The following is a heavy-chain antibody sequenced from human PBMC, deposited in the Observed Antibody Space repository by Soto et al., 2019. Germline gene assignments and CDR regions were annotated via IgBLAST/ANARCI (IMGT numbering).Heavy chain of an antibody. D-gene: IGHD3-10*01. CDR3: ARVRKLGRFGESTSGFDP. V-gene: IGHV4-31*03. CDR1: GGSISSGGYY. Sequence: QVQLQESGPGLVKPSQTLTLTCTVSGGSISSGGYYWSWIRQHPGKGLEWIGYIYYSGSTYYNPSLKSRVTISVDTSKNQFSLKLSSVTAADTAVYYCARVRKLGRFGESTSGFDPWGQGTLVTVSS. CDR2: IYYSGST. J-gene: IGHJ5*02.